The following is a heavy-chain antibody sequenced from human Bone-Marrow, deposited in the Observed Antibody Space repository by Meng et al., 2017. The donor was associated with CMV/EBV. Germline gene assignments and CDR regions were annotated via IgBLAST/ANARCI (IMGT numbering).Heavy chain of an antibody. V-gene: IGHV1-69*05. D-gene: IGHD2-2*02. CDR1: GGTFSSYA. Sequence: SVKVSCKASGGTFSSYAISWVRQAPGQGLEWMGGIIPIFGTANYAQKFQGRVTITTDESTSTAYMEPSSLRSEDTAVYYCASLYCSSTSCYRVARGWFDPWGQGTLVTVSS. J-gene: IGHJ5*02. CDR2: IIPIFGTA. CDR3: ASLYCSSTSCYRVARGWFDP.